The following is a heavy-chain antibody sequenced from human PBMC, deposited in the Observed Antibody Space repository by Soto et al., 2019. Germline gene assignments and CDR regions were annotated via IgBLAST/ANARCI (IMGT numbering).Heavy chain of an antibody. CDR1: GDSVSSNSAA. CDR3: ARAYGYSSSWSYYYYYVDV. V-gene: IGHV6-1*01. J-gene: IGHJ6*03. Sequence: PSQTLSLTCVISGDSVSSNSAAWNWIRQSPSRGLEWLGRTYYRSKWYNDYAVSVKSRITINPDTSKNQFSLQLNSVTPEDTAVYYCARAYGYSSSWSYYYYYVDVWGKGTTVTVSS. D-gene: IGHD6-13*01. CDR2: TYYRSKWYN.